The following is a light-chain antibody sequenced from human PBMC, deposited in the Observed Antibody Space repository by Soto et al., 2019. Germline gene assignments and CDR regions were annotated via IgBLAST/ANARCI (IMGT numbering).Light chain of an antibody. J-gene: IGLJ1*01. CDR1: SSDVGGYDY. CDR3: SSYAGSNHVV. V-gene: IGLV2-8*01. CDR2: EVT. Sequence: QSALTQPPSASGSPGQSVTISCTGTSSDVGGYDYVSWYQQHPGKAPKLMIYEVTKRPSGVPDRFSGSKSGNTASLTVSGLQAEDEADFYCSSYAGSNHVVFVNGKKGTVL.